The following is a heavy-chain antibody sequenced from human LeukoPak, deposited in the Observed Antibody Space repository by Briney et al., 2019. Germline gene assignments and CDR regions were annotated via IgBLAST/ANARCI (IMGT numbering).Heavy chain of an antibody. V-gene: IGHV1-18*01. CDR3: ARAEYSSSPDDY. J-gene: IGHJ4*02. D-gene: IGHD6-6*01. CDR2: ISAYNGNT. Sequence: ASVKVSCKASGYTFTSYGISWVRQAPGQGLEWMGWISAYNGNTNYAQKFQGRVTITADKSTSTAYMELSSLRSEDTAMYYCARAEYSSSPDDYWGQGTLVTVSS. CDR1: GYTFTSYG.